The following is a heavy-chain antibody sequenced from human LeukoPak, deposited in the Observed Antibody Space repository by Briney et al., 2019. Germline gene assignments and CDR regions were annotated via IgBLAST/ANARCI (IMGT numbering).Heavy chain of an antibody. CDR2: INPSGGST. V-gene: IGHV1-46*01. CDR3: ARERSSYGSSTPYDY. J-gene: IGHJ4*02. D-gene: IGHD6-13*01. CDR1: GYTSTSYY. Sequence: ASVKVSCKASGYTSTSYYMHWVRQAPGQGLEWMGIINPSGGSTSYAQKFQGRVIMTRDTSTSTAYMELSSLRSDDTAVYYCARERSSYGSSTPYDYWAQGTLVTVSS.